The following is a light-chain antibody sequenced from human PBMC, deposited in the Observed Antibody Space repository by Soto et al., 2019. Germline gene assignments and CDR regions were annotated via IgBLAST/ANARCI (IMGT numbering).Light chain of an antibody. V-gene: IGKV3-15*01. CDR2: GAS. CDR3: HKYNNGTLP. Sequence: EIVMTQSPATLSVSPGERATLSCRASQSVSSNLAWYQQKPGQAPRLLIYGASTRATGIPARFSGSGSGTEFTLTISSLQSEDFAVYYCHKYNNGTLPFGQVTKVEIK. CDR1: QSVSSN. J-gene: IGKJ1*01.